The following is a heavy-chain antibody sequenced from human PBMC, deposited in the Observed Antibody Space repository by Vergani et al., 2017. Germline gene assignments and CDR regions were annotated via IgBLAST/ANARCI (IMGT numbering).Heavy chain of an antibody. CDR3: AKGYCGGDCSYDAFDI. CDR1: GFTFDDYA. J-gene: IGHJ3*02. Sequence: VQLVESGGGLVQPGRSLRLSCAASGFTFDDYAMHWVRQAPGKGLEWVSGISWNSGSIGYADSVKGRFTISRDNAKNSLYLQMNSLRAEDTALYYCAKGYCGGDCSYDAFDIWGQGTMVTVSS. V-gene: IGHV3-9*01. CDR2: ISWNSGSI. D-gene: IGHD2-21*02.